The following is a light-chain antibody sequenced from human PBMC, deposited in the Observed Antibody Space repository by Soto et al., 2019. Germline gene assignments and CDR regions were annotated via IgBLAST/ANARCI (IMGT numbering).Light chain of an antibody. CDR2: DDS. CDR1: NIRRKT. Sequence: YELTQTPSVSVAPGQTARITCGGDNIRRKTVHWYQQKPGQAPVLVVYDDSDRPSGIPERFSGSNSGNPATLTISRVEAGDEADYYCQVWDSTSHHVLFXGGTKLTVL. J-gene: IGLJ2*01. CDR3: QVWDSTSHHVL. V-gene: IGLV3-21*02.